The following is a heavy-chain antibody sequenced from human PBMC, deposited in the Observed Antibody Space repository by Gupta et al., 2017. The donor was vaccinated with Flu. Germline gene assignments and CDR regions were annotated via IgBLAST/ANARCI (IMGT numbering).Heavy chain of an antibody. D-gene: IGHD6-13*01. CDR2: IYYSGST. Sequence: QVQLQESGPGLVKPSETLSLTCTVSGGSISSYYWSWIRQPPGKGLEWIGYIYYSGSTNYNPSLKSRVTISVDTSKNQFSLKLSSVTAADTAVYYCARQNWYSSSRRGEVFDYWGQGTLVTVSS. V-gene: IGHV4-59*08. CDR1: GGSISSYY. CDR3: ARQNWYSSSRRGEVFDY. J-gene: IGHJ4*02.